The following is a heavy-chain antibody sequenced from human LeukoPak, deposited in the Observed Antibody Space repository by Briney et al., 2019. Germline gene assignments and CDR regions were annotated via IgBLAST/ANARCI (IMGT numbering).Heavy chain of an antibody. V-gene: IGHV4-39*06. D-gene: IGHD1-26*01. J-gene: IGHJ4*02. CDR2: VHKSGST. CDR3: AKEIVGAPTPGAY. Sequence: SATLSLTCTVSGGSISSRSHHWGWLRQPPGKGLEWIGEVHKSGSTNYYPSLQSRVTISIDKSKNQLALELTSVTAADTAVYYCAKEIVGAPTPGAYWGQGILVTVSS. CDR1: GGSISSRSHH.